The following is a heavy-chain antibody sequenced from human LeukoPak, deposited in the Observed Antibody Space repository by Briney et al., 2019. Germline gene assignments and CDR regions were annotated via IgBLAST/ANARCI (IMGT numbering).Heavy chain of an antibody. Sequence: GASVKVPCKASGYTFTGYYMHWVRQAPGQGLEWMGWINPNSGGTTYAQKFQGRVTMTRDTSISTAYMELSRLRSDDTAVYYCAREVVAATPHFDYWGQGTLVTVSS. CDR2: INPNSGGT. V-gene: IGHV1-2*02. CDR1: GYTFTGYY. CDR3: AREVVAATPHFDY. J-gene: IGHJ4*02. D-gene: IGHD2-15*01.